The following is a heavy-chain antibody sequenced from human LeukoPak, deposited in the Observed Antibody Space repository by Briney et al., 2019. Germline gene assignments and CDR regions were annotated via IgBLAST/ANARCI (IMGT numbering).Heavy chain of an antibody. V-gene: IGHV4-34*01. J-gene: IGHJ6*02. CDR2: INHSGST. CDR3: AGGPRPTESGWWGAIHYYGMDV. D-gene: IGHD6-19*01. CDR1: GGSFSGYY. Sequence: PSETLSLTCAVYGGSFSGYYWSWIRQPPGKGLEWIGEINHSGSTNYNPSLKSRVTISVDTSKNQFSLKLSSVTAADTAVYYCAGGPRPTESGWWGAIHYYGMDVWGQGTTVTVSS.